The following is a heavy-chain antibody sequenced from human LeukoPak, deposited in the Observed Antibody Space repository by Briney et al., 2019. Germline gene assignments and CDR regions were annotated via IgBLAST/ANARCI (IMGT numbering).Heavy chain of an antibody. J-gene: IGHJ4*02. CDR3: ARSKSMVLDY. Sequence: PSETLSLTCAVYGGSISGYCWSWIRQPPGKGLEWIGEINHNGSTNYNPSLKSRVTISVDMSKNQFSLKLSSVTAADTAVYYCARSKSMVLDYWGQGTLVTVSS. CDR2: INHNGST. CDR1: GGSISGYC. D-gene: IGHD3-10*01. V-gene: IGHV4-34*01.